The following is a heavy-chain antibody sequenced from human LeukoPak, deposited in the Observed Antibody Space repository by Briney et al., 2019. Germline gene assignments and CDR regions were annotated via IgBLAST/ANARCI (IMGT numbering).Heavy chain of an antibody. CDR3: ARDLNYYYYMDV. V-gene: IGHV1-2*02. CDR1: GYTFTGYY. CDR2: INPNSGGT. Sequence: ASVKVSCKASGYTFTGYYMHWVRQAPGQGLEWMGWINPNSGGTNYAQKFQGRVTMTRDTSISTAYMELSRLRSDGTAVYYCARDLNYYYYMDVWGKGTTVTVSS. J-gene: IGHJ6*03.